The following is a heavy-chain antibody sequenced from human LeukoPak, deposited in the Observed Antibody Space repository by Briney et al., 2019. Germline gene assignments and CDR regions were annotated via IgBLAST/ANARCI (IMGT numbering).Heavy chain of an antibody. V-gene: IGHV1-2*02. CDR3: ARGFTYGY. CDR1: GYTFTAYY. J-gene: IGHJ4*02. Sequence: ASVKVSCKASGYTFTAYYIHWVRQAPGQGLEWMGWINPNTGDTNSAQKFQGRVTMTRDTSLSTAYMDLNRLTSDDTAVYYCARGFTYGYWGQGTLVTVSS. CDR2: INPNTGDT. D-gene: IGHD2-21*01.